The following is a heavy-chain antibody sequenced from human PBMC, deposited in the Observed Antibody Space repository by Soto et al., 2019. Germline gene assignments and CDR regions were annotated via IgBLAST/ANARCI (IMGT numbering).Heavy chain of an antibody. CDR2: ISSGSSTI. V-gene: IGHV3-48*02. Sequence: PGGSLRLSCAASGLTFSSSSMNWVSQAPGKGLEWVSYISSGSSTIYYADSVRGRFTISRDNAKNSLYLQMNSLRDEDTAVYYCAGDLRNYGSVSSGWGQGTLVTVSS. CDR1: GLTFSSSS. CDR3: AGDLRNYGSVSSG. D-gene: IGHD3-10*01. J-gene: IGHJ4*02.